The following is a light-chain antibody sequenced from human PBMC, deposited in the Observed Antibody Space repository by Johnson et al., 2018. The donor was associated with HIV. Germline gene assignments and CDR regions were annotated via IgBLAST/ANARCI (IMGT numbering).Light chain of an antibody. CDR1: TYNIGNNY. V-gene: IGLV1-51*02. CDR3: GTWDSSLRVGF. J-gene: IGLJ1*01. CDR2: EKN. Sequence: QSVLTQPPSVSAAPGQKVTISCSGSTYNIGNNYVSWYQQLPGTAPKLLIYEKNKRPSGIPDRFSASKSGTSATLDITGLQTGDEADYYCGTWDSSLRVGFFGTGTKVTVL.